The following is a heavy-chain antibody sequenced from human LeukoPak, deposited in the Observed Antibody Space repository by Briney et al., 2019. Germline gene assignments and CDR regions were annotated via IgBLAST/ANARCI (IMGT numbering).Heavy chain of an antibody. CDR3: ARRRGDYYGSGSYYKGWFDP. CDR1: GGSISSGGYY. J-gene: IGHJ5*02. V-gene: IGHV4-61*08. D-gene: IGHD3-10*01. Sequence: TTSETLSLTCTVSGGSISSGGYYWSWIRQPPGKGLEWIGYIYDSGSTNYNPSLKSRVTISVDTSKNQFSLKLSSVTAADTAVYYCARRRGDYYGSGSYYKGWFDPWGQGTLVTVSS. CDR2: IYDSGST.